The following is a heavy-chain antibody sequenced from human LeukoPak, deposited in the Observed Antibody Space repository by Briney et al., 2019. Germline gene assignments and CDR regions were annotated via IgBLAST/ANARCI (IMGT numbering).Heavy chain of an antibody. CDR3: ARNTNYFGSGNSFDY. CDR2: INPNTGDT. V-gene: IGHV1-2*02. J-gene: IGHJ4*02. Sequence: GASVKVSCKASGYTFTGCHMHWVRQAPGQGLEWMGWINPNTGDTNYSQKFQVRVTMTRDTSIDTAYMELSRLKTDDTAVYYCARNTNYFGSGNSFDYWGQGTLVTVSS. D-gene: IGHD3-10*01. CDR1: GYTFTGCH.